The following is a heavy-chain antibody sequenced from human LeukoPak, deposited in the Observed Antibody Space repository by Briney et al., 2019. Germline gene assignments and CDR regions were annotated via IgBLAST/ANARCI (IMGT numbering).Heavy chain of an antibody. Sequence: SVKVSCKASGGTFSSYAISWVRQAPGQGLEWMGGLIPIFGTANYAQKFQGRVTITTDESTSTAYMELRSLRSDDTAVYYCARDSGRGYSYGNDAFDIWGQGTMVTVSS. J-gene: IGHJ3*02. CDR1: GGTFSSYA. D-gene: IGHD5-18*01. V-gene: IGHV1-69*05. CDR3: ARDSGRGYSYGNDAFDI. CDR2: LIPIFGTA.